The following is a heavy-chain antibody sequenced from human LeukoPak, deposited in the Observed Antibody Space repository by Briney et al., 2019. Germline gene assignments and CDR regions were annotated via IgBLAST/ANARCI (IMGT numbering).Heavy chain of an antibody. Sequence: GASVKVSCKASGGTFSSYAISWVRQAPGQGLEWMGGIIPIFGTANYAQKFQGRVTITPDESTSTAYMELSSLRSEDTAVYYCARVLTGTTFRWFDPWGQGTLVTVSS. CDR3: ARVLTGTTFRWFDP. CDR2: IIPIFGTA. J-gene: IGHJ5*02. D-gene: IGHD1-20*01. CDR1: GGTFSSYA. V-gene: IGHV1-69*13.